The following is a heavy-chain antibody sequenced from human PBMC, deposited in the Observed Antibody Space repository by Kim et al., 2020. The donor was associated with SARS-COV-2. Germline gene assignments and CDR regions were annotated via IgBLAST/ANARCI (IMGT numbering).Heavy chain of an antibody. CDR3: ARRGDYYDSSGYYPGSHFDI. CDR2: IYYSGST. V-gene: IGHV4-39*01. J-gene: IGHJ3*02. Sequence: SETLSLTCTVSGGSISSSSYYWGWIRQPPGKGLEWIGSIYYSGSTYYNPSLKSRVTISVDTSKNQFSLKLSSVTAADTAVYYCARRGDYYDSSGYYPGSHFDIWGQGTMVTGPS. D-gene: IGHD3-22*01. CDR1: GGSISSSSYY.